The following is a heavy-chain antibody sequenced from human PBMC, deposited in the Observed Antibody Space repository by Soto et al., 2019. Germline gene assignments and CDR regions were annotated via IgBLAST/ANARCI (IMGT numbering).Heavy chain of an antibody. Sequence: PSETLSLTCTVSGVSISSYYWSLLRQPPGRGLEWIGYIYYSGSTNYNPSLKSRVTISVDTSKNQFSLKLSSVTAADTAVYYCARPNYYDSSGPLYYWGQGTLVTVSS. D-gene: IGHD3-22*01. V-gene: IGHV4-59*01. CDR1: GVSISSYY. CDR2: IYYSGST. CDR3: ARPNYYDSSGPLYY. J-gene: IGHJ4*02.